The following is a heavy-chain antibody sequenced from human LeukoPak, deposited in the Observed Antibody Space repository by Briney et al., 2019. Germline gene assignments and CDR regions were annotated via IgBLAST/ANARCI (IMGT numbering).Heavy chain of an antibody. V-gene: IGHV1-8*03. J-gene: IGHJ6*03. CDR1: GYTFTSYD. Sequence: ASVKVSCKASGYTFTSYDINWVRQATGQGLEWMGWMNPNSGNTGYAQKFQGRVTITRNTSISTAYMELSSLRSEDTAVYYCARGLPFRNYYDSTSRVGYMDVWGKGTTVTVSS. CDR2: MNPNSGNT. CDR3: ARGLPFRNYYDSTSRVGYMDV. D-gene: IGHD3-22*01.